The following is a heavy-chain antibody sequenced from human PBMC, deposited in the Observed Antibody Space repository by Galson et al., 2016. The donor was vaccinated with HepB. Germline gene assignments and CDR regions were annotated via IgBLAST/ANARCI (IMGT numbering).Heavy chain of an antibody. V-gene: IGHV3-23*01. CDR1: GFTFSTYV. CDR2: ISGRGRSS. D-gene: IGHD3-10*01. J-gene: IGHJ3*02. CDR3: AKDIDSYGDGFGASDI. Sequence: SLRLSCAASGFTFSTYVMTWVRRGPGKGLEWVSGISGRGRSSYYTDSVKGRFTLSRDNSKNTLYLQMNSLRAEDTAVYYCAKDIDSYGDGFGASDIWGQGTMVTVSS.